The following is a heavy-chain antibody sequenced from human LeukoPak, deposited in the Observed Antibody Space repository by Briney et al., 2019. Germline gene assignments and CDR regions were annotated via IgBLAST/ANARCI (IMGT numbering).Heavy chain of an antibody. CDR1: GFAFRSHA. CDR3: ALSSSWYGGFFDY. V-gene: IGHV3-30*19. CDR2: ISYDGSNK. D-gene: IGHD6-13*01. Sequence: GGSLRLSCTASGFAFRSHAMHWVRQAPGKGLEWVAVISYDGSNKYYADSVKGRFTISRDNSKNTLYLQMNSLRAEDTAVYYCALSSSWYGGFFDYWGQGTLVTVSS. J-gene: IGHJ4*02.